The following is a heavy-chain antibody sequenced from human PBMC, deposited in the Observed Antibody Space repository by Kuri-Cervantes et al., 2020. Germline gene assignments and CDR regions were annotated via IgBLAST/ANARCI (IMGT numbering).Heavy chain of an antibody. CDR2: ISGSGGST. J-gene: IGHJ4*02. CDR3: VKYSGIYGASFDY. Sequence: GESLKISCAASGFTFSSYAMSWVREAPGKGLEWVSAISGSGGSTYYADSVKGRFTISRDNSKNTLYLQMNSLRAEDTANYYCVKYSGIYGASFDYLGQGTLVTVSS. CDR1: GFTFSSYA. V-gene: IGHV3-23*01. D-gene: IGHD1-26*01.